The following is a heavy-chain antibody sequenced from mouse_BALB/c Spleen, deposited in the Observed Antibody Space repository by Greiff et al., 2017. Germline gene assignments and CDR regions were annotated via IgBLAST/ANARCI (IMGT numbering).Heavy chain of an antibody. Sequence: EVKLMESGGGLVQPGGSLKLSCAASGFTFSSYTMSWVRQTPEKRLEWVAYISNGGGSTYYPDTVKGRFTISRDNAKNTLYLQMSSLKSEDTAMYYCARQGGSSPFDYWGQGTTLTVSS. CDR3: ARQGGSSPFDY. V-gene: IGHV5-12-2*01. CDR1: GFTFSSYT. D-gene: IGHD1-1*01. J-gene: IGHJ2*01. CDR2: ISNGGGST.